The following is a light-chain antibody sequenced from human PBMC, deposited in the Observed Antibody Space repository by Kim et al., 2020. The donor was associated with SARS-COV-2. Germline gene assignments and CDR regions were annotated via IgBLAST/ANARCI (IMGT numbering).Light chain of an antibody. CDR1: SGSIASNY. J-gene: IGLJ3*02. V-gene: IGLV6-57*03. CDR3: QSYDTSTHGV. CDR2: DDD. Sequence: KTVTVSCTRSSGSIASNYVQWYRQRPGSAPTTVIYDDDQRPSGVPDRFSGSIDRSSNSASLTISGLKTEDEADYYCQSYDTSTHGVFGGGTKVTVL.